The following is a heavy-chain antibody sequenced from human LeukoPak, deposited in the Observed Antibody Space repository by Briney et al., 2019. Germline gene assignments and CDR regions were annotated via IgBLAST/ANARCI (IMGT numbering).Heavy chain of an antibody. D-gene: IGHD1-26*01. V-gene: IGHV3-21*01. J-gene: IGHJ3*02. CDR2: ISSSSSYI. CDR3: ARSMGATSKTTDAFDI. Sequence: PGGSLRLSCAASGFTFSSYSMNWVRQAPGKGLEWVSSISSSSSYIYYADSVKGRFTISRDNAKNSLYLQMNSLRAEDTAVYYCARSMGATSKTTDAFDIWGQGTMVTVSS. CDR1: GFTFSSYS.